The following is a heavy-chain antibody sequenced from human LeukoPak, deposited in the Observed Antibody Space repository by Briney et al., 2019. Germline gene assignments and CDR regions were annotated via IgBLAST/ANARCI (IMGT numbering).Heavy chain of an antibody. CDR1: GFTFGDSY. CDR2: ISTSGSNV. D-gene: IGHD2-21*02. J-gene: IGHJ5*02. V-gene: IGHV3-11*01. Sequence: PGGSLTLSCAASGFTFGDSYMNWLRHARGKGVVGVSYISTSGSNVFYADSVKGRFTISRDNANNSLFLQVDSLRIDDTAVYYCARGGGFAVTANLLLSWGQGALVTVSS. CDR3: ARGGGFAVTANLLLS.